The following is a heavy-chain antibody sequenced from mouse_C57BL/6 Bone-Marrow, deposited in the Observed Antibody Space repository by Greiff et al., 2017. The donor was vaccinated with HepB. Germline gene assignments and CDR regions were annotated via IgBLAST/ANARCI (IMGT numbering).Heavy chain of an antibody. D-gene: IGHD2-4*01. CDR3: ARSDYDYLSW. CDR1: GYTFTSYW. CDR2: IDPYSGGT. V-gene: IGHV1-72*01. Sequence: QVQLQQPGAELVKPGASVKLSCKASGYTFTSYWMHWVKQRPGRGLEWIGRIDPYSGGTKYNEKFKSKATLTVDKPSSTAYMQISSLTSEDSAVYYCARSDYDYLSWWGQGTTLTVSS. J-gene: IGHJ2*01.